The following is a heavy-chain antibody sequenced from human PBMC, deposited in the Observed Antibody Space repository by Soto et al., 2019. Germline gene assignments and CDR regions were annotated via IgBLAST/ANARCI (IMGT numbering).Heavy chain of an antibody. V-gene: IGHV1-69*06. J-gene: IGHJ5*02. CDR2: IIPIFGTA. CDR1: GGTFSSYA. D-gene: IGHD6-25*01. CDR3: ARDQKQRLANWFDP. Sequence: SVKVSCKASGGTFSSYAISWVRQAPGQGLEWMGGIIPIFGTANYAQKFQGRVTITADKSTSTAYMELSSLRSEDTAVYYCARDQKQRLANWFDPWGQGTLVTV.